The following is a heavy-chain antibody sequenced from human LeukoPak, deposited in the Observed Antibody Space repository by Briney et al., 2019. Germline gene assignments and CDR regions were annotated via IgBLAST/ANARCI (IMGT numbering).Heavy chain of an antibody. Sequence: GGSLRLSCAASGFTFSSYAMSWVRQAPGKGLEWVSDITSGGSTYYANSVKGRFTISRDNSKITLYLQMNSLRAEDTAVYYCEGSGDYDYWGQGTLVTVSS. D-gene: IGHD4-17*01. CDR3: EGSGDYDY. CDR2: ITSGGST. J-gene: IGHJ4*02. CDR1: GFTFSSYA. V-gene: IGHV3-23*01.